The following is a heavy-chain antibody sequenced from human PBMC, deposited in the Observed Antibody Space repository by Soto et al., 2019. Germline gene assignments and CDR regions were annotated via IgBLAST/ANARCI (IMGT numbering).Heavy chain of an antibody. CDR1: GGSISAYY. Sequence: SETLSLTCTISGGSISAYYWGWIRQPPGKGLEWIGYIHPGWGANYNPSLKSRVTISLDTSKTQISLELSSMTAADAALYYCVRRGFGALHGLVDVWGKGTTVTVSS. CDR2: IHPGWGA. CDR3: VRRGFGALHGLVDV. D-gene: IGHD3-10*01. J-gene: IGHJ6*04. V-gene: IGHV4-59*08.